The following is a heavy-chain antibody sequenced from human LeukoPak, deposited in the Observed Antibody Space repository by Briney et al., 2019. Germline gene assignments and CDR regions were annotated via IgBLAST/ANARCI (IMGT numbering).Heavy chain of an antibody. V-gene: IGHV4-4*07. Sequence: SETLSLTCTVSGGSISSYYWSWIRQPAGKGLEWIGRIYASGSTYYNPSLKSRVTMSVDTSTSQFSLRLTTVTAADTAVYYCARDSNLEYSSSRGLGRWGQGTLVTVSS. J-gene: IGHJ4*02. CDR1: GGSISSYY. CDR2: IYASGST. D-gene: IGHD6-6*01. CDR3: ARDSNLEYSSSRGLGR.